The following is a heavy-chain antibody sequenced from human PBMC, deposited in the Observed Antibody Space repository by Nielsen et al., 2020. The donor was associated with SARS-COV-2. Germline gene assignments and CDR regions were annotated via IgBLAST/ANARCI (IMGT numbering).Heavy chain of an antibody. D-gene: IGHD3-10*01. J-gene: IGHJ6*02. CDR2: INLNGGST. CDR1: GFTFDDYG. V-gene: IGHV3-20*01. Sequence: GESLKISCAASGFTFDDYGMSWVRQAPGKGLEWVSGINLNGGSTGYADSVKGRFTISRDNAKNSLYLQMNSLRAEDTALYHCASIDYGSGSYGGMDVWGQGTTVTVSS. CDR3: ASIDYGSGSYGGMDV.